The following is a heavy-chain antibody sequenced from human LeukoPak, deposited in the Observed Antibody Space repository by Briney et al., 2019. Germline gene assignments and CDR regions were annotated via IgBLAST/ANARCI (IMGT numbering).Heavy chain of an antibody. Sequence: PGGSLRLSCTASGFTVSNNYMSWVRQAPGKGLEWVSVIYSGGSTYHADSVKGRFIISRDNSKNTLNLQMNSLRVEDSAVYYCARDRYSYGYALDCWGQGTLVTASS. CDR2: IYSGGST. D-gene: IGHD5-18*01. CDR1: GFTVSNNY. V-gene: IGHV3-66*02. CDR3: ARDRYSYGYALDC. J-gene: IGHJ4*02.